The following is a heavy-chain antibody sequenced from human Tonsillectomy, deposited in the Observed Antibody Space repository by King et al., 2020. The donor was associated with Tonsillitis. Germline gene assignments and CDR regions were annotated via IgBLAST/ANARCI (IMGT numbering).Heavy chain of an antibody. J-gene: IGHJ4*02. CDR2: IYTVGST. CDR1: GVSISSGIYY. CDR3: ARDRSSWYEYYFDY. Sequence: VQLQESGPGLVKPSQTLSLTCTVSGVSISSGIYYWSWIRQPAGKGLEWIGRIYTVGSTNYNPSLKSRVTISVDTSKNQFSLKLSSVTAADTAVYYCARDRSSWYEYYFDYWGQGTLVTVSS. D-gene: IGHD6-13*01. V-gene: IGHV4-61*02.